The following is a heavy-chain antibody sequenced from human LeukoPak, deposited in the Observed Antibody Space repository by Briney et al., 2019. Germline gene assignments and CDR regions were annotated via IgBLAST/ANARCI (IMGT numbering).Heavy chain of an antibody. D-gene: IGHD3-22*01. CDR3: ARNYYDSSGYYPAFDH. J-gene: IGHJ4*02. CDR2: IDWYDDK. V-gene: IGHV2-70*11. CDR1: GFSLSTSGMC. Sequence: SGPTLVKPTQTLTLTCTFSGFSLSTSGMCVSWIRQPPGKALEWLARIDWYDDKYYSTSLKTRLTISKDTSKNQVVLTMTNMDPVDTATHYCARNYYDSSGYYPAFDHWGQGTLVTVSS.